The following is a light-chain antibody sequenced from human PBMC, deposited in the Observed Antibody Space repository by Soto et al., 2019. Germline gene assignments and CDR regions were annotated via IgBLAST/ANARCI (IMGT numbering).Light chain of an antibody. J-gene: IGKJ4*01. CDR3: QQSHSTPLT. Sequence: DLQMTQSPSSLSASVGDRVTITCRASRTISTYLNWSQQKPGKAPKLLIYDASILQSGVPSRISCSGSGTDFPLTISSLQPEDFATYYCQQSHSTPLTFGGGTKVEIK. CDR1: RTISTY. V-gene: IGKV1-39*01. CDR2: DAS.